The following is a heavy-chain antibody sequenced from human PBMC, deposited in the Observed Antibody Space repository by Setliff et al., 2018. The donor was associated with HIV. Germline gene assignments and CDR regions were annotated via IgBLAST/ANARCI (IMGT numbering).Heavy chain of an antibody. CDR2: IFHSGRI. Sequence: TCAVSGGSISSGGYSWTWIRQPPGKGLEWIGYIFHSGRIYYNPTLKSRVTMSVDRSKNHLSLNVTSVTAADTAVYYCARAGTTVTPDDYWGQGTLVTVSS. J-gene: IGHJ4*02. D-gene: IGHD4-17*01. CDR3: ARAGTTVTPDDY. CDR1: GGSISSGGYS. V-gene: IGHV4-30-2*01.